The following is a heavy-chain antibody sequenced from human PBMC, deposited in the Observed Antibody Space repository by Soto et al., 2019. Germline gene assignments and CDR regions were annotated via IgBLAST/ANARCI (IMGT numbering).Heavy chain of an antibody. D-gene: IGHD3-16*01. V-gene: IGHV3-64D*08. Sequence: GGSLRLSCSASGFTFSSYAMHWVRQAPGKGLEYVSAISSNGGSTYYADSVKGRFTISRDNSKNTLYLQMSSLRAEDTAVYYCVKSLLRGGNYYYYYGMDVWGQGTTVTVSS. CDR2: ISSNGGST. CDR3: VKSLLRGGNYYYYYGMDV. CDR1: GFTFSSYA. J-gene: IGHJ6*02.